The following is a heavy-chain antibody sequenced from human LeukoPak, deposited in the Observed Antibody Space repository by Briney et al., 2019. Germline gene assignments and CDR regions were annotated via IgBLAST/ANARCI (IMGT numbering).Heavy chain of an antibody. CDR2: ISWDGGST. CDR1: GFTFDDYT. CDR3: AKDLYPGSSLGLLDY. V-gene: IGHV3-43*01. D-gene: IGHD6-13*01. J-gene: IGHJ4*02. Sequence: GGSLRLSCAASGFTFDDYTMHWVRQAPGKGLEWVSLISWDGGSTYYADSVKGRFTISRDNSKNSLYLQMNSLRTEDTALYYCAKDLYPGSSLGLLDYWGRGTLVTVSS.